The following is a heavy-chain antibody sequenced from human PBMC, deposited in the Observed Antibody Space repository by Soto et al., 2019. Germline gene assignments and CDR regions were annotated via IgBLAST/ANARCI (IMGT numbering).Heavy chain of an antibody. Sequence: VKVSCKASGYTFTSYAMHWVRQAPGQRLEWMGWINAGNGNTKYSQKFQGRVTLTRDTSASTAYMELSSLRSEDTPVYYCARGSGVSGSFLGYWGQGTLVTVS. CDR1: GYTFTSYA. CDR2: INAGNGNT. J-gene: IGHJ4*02. V-gene: IGHV1-3*01. CDR3: ARGSGVSGSFLGY. D-gene: IGHD2-15*01.